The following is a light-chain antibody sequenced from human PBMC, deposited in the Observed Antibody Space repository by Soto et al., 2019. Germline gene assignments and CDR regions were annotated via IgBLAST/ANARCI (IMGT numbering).Light chain of an antibody. CDR2: AAS. V-gene: IGKV1-5*01. CDR1: QTISSW. CDR3: QHYNSYSEA. Sequence: VGDRVTITCRASQTISSWLAWYQQKPGKAPKLLIYAASSLQSGVPSRFSGSGSGTEFTLTISSLQPDDFATYYCQHYNSYSEAFGQGTKVDIK. J-gene: IGKJ1*01.